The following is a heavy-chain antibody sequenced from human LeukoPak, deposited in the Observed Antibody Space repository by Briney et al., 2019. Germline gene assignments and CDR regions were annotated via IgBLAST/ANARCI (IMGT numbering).Heavy chain of an antibody. V-gene: IGHV3-30*04. CDR1: GFTFSSYA. CDR3: ARTPVPYCSSTSCYADWFDP. Sequence: GGSLRLSCAASGFTFSSYAMHWVRQAPGKGLEWVAVISYDGSNKYYADSVKGRFTISRDNSKNTLYLQMNSLRAEDTAVYYCARTPVPYCSSTSCYADWFDPWGQGTLSPSPQ. J-gene: IGHJ5*02. D-gene: IGHD2-2*01. CDR2: ISYDGSNK.